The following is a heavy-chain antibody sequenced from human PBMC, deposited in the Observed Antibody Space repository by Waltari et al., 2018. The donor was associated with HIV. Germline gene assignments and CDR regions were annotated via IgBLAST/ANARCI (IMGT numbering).Heavy chain of an antibody. V-gene: IGHV1-8*01. J-gene: IGHJ5*02. Sequence: QVQMVQSGAEVKKPGASVKVSCKASGYTFTSYDINWVRQATGQGLEWMGWMNPNSSNTGYAQKFQSRVTMTSSTSISTAYMELSSLGSEDTAGYYCARQDGSGSYMWFDPWGQGTLVTVSS. CDR2: MNPNSSNT. CDR3: ARQDGSGSYMWFDP. D-gene: IGHD3-10*01. CDR1: GYTFTSYD.